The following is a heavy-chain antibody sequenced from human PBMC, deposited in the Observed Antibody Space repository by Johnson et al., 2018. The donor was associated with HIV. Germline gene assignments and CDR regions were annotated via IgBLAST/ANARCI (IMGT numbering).Heavy chain of an antibody. Sequence: VQLVESGGRVVWPGGSLRLTCAASEFTFGDFGMNWVRQAPGKGLDWVSNINWNGGSTTYADSVKGRFTISRDNAKNSVYLQMKNLRAEDTAVYYCARDRPSGSYYVDAFDIWGQGTMVTV. CDR1: EFTFGDFG. D-gene: IGHD1-26*01. J-gene: IGHJ3*02. V-gene: IGHV3-20*04. CDR3: ARDRPSGSYYVDAFDI. CDR2: INWNGGST.